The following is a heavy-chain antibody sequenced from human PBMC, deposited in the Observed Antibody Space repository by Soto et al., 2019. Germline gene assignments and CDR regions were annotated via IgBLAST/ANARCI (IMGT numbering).Heavy chain of an antibody. V-gene: IGHV3-30*18. CDR3: AKGGDRGSTLGLYGLDV. CDR1: GFTFSTYR. Sequence: QVQLVESGGGVVQPGRSLRLSCVASGFTFSTYRMHWVRQAPGKGLEWVAFISYDGSNKYYADSVKGQFTISRDNSKKTLYLQTNSLRAEDTAVYYCAKGGDRGSTLGLYGLDVSGQGTTVTVSS. J-gene: IGHJ6*02. D-gene: IGHD1-26*01. CDR2: ISYDGSNK.